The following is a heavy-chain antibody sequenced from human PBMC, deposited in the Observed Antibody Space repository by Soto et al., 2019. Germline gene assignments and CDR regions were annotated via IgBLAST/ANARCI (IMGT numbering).Heavy chain of an antibody. J-gene: IGHJ4*02. CDR1: GFTFGDYA. Sequence: PGGSLRLSCAASGFTFGDYAMHWVRQAPGKGLEWVSCISWNSGNIDYADSVKGRSTVSRDNTKNSLSLQMNSLRPEDTALYYCAKGDFGESYSGVLASWGQGTLVTVSS. V-gene: IGHV3-9*01. CDR3: AKGDFGESYSGVLAS. CDR2: ISWNSGNI. D-gene: IGHD1-26*01.